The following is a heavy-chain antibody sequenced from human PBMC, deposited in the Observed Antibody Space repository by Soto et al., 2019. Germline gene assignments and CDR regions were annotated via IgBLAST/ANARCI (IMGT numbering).Heavy chain of an antibody. CDR2: ISSSSVI. CDR3: ARDLSWGSNWYYYMDV. J-gene: IGHJ6*03. V-gene: IGHV3-48*01. D-gene: IGHD7-27*01. CDR1: GFILSDCA. Sequence: EVQLVESGGGLVQPGGSLRLSCATSGFILSDCAMNWVRQAPGKGLEWVSYISSSSVIDYADSVKGRFTVSIDNARNSLYLQMNSLRAEDTAVYYCARDLSWGSNWYYYMDVWGKGTTVTVSS.